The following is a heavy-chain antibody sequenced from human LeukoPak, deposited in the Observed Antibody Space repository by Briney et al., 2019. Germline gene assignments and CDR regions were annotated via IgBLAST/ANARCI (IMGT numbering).Heavy chain of an antibody. V-gene: IGHV1-69*13. J-gene: IGHJ3*02. D-gene: IGHD3-9*01. CDR3: ARCSGILTGAFDI. Sequence: SVKVSCKASGGTFSSYAISWVRQAPGQGLEWMGGIIPIFGTANYAQKFQGRVTITAGESTSTAYMELSSLRSEDTAVYYCARCSGILTGAFDIWGQGTMVTVSS. CDR2: IIPIFGTA. CDR1: GGTFSSYA.